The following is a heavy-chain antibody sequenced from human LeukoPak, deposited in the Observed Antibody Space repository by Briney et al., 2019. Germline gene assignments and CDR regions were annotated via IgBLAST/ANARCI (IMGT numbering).Heavy chain of an antibody. V-gene: IGHV4-59*01. CDR2: IYYSGST. CDR1: GGSISSYY. J-gene: IGHJ4*02. Sequence: SETLSLTCTVSGGSISSYYWSWIRQPPGKGLEWIGYIYYSGSTTYNPSLKSRVTISVDTSKNQFSLKLSSVTAADTAVYYCTRSGYYGREFDYWGQGTLVTVSS. D-gene: IGHD3-3*01. CDR3: TRSGYYGREFDY.